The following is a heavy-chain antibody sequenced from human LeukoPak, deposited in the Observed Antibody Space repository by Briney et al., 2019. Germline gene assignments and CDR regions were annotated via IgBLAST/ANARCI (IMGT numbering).Heavy chain of an antibody. D-gene: IGHD3-10*01. Sequence: ASVKVSCKASGGTFSSYAISWVRQAPGQGLEWMGRIIPIFGTANYAQKFQGRVTITTDESTSTAYMELSSLRSEDTGVYYCARDMGYYGSGTFDYWGQGTLVTVSS. V-gene: IGHV1-69*05. CDR3: ARDMGYYGSGTFDY. CDR2: IIPIFGTA. J-gene: IGHJ4*02. CDR1: GGTFSSYA.